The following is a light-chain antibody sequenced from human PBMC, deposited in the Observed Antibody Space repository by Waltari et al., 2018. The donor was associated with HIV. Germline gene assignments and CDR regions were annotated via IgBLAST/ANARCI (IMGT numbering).Light chain of an antibody. Sequence: QSALTQPASVSGSPGQSITISCTGTSSAVGGYNYVSWYQQHPGKAPKLMIYEVSSRPSGVSNRFSGSKSGNTASLTISGLQAEDEADYYCSSYTSTSTVFGGGTKLTVL. CDR3: SSYTSTSTV. CDR2: EVS. V-gene: IGLV2-14*01. J-gene: IGLJ3*02. CDR1: SSAVGGYNY.